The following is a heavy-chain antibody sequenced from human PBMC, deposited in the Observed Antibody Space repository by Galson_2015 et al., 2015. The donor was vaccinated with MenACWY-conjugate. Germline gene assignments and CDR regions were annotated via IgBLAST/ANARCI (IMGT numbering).Heavy chain of an antibody. Sequence: QSGAEVKKPGESLRISCKGSGYSFTSYWISWVRQMPGKGLEWMGRIDPSDSYTNYSPSFQGHVTISADKSISTAYLQWSSLKASDTAMYYCARPATYYYGSGSYDDAFDIWGQGTMVTVSS. D-gene: IGHD3-10*01. CDR2: IDPSDSYT. V-gene: IGHV5-10-1*01. CDR3: ARPATYYYGSGSYDDAFDI. CDR1: GYSFTSYW. J-gene: IGHJ3*02.